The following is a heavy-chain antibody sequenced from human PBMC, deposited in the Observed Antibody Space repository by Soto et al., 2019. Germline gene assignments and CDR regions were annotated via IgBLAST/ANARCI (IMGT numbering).Heavy chain of an antibody. CDR2: INHSGST. CDR1: GGSFSGYY. D-gene: IGHD4-17*01. CDR3: ARGAHYGDSPEFYYFDY. J-gene: IGHJ4*02. V-gene: IGHV4-34*01. Sequence: PSETLSLTCAVYGGSFSGYYWSWIRQPPGKGLEWIGEINHSGSTNYNPSLKSRVTISVDTSKNQFSLKLSSVTAADTAVYYCARGAHYGDSPEFYYFDYWGQGTLVTVSS.